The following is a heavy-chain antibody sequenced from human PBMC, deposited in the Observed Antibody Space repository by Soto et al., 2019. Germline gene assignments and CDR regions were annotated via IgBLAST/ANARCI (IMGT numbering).Heavy chain of an antibody. D-gene: IGHD3-10*01. Sequence: SETLSLTCTVSGGSISSYYWSWIRQPPGKGLEWIGYIYYSGSTNYNPSLKSRVTISVDTSKNQFSLKLSSVTAADTAVYYCARGDPETYYFDYWGQGTLVTVS. V-gene: IGHV4-59*08. CDR2: IYYSGST. CDR1: GGSISSYY. CDR3: ARGDPETYYFDY. J-gene: IGHJ4*02.